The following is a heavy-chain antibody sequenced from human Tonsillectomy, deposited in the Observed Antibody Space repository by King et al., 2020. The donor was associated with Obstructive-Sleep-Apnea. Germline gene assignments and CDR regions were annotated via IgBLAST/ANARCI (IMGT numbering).Heavy chain of an antibody. Sequence: QLQESGPGLVKPSETLSLTCTVSGGSISSSSYYWGWIRQPPGKGLEWIGNIYYSGSTYYNPSLKSRVTISVDTSKNQFSLKLSSVTAADTAVYYCARGRWLEYYFDYWGQGTLVTVSS. V-gene: IGHV4-39*07. J-gene: IGHJ4*02. CDR2: IYYSGST. CDR1: GGSISSSSYY. D-gene: IGHD6-19*01. CDR3: ARGRWLEYYFDY.